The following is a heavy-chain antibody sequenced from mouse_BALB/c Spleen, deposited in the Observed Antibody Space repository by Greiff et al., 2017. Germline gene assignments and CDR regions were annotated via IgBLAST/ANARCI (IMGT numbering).Heavy chain of an antibody. V-gene: IGHV1S22*01. D-gene: IGHD1-1*01. Sequence: LKQPGSELVRPGASVKLSCKASGYTFTSYWMHWVKQRHGQGLEWIGNIYPGSGSTNYDEKFKSKGTLTVDTSSSTAYMHLSSLTSEDSAVYYCTREDYYGSSLDYWGQGTTLTVSS. CDR2: IYPGSGST. CDR1: GYTFTSYW. J-gene: IGHJ2*01. CDR3: TREDYYGSSLDY.